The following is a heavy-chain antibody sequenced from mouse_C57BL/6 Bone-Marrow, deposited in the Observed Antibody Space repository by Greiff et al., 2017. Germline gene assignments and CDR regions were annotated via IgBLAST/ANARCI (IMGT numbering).Heavy chain of an antibody. CDR2: INPYNGGT. CDR1: GYTFTDYY. Sequence: VQLQQSGPVLVKPGASVKMSCKASGYTFTDYYMNWVKQSHGKSLEWIGVINPYNGGTSYNQKFKGKATLTVDKSSSTAYMELNSLTSEDSAVYYCARFRCYQAWFAYWGQGTLVTVSA. V-gene: IGHV1-19*01. J-gene: IGHJ3*01. CDR3: ARFRCYQAWFAY. D-gene: IGHD2-12*01.